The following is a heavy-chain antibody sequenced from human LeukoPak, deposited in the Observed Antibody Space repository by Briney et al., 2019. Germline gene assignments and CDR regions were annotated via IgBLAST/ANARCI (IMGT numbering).Heavy chain of an antibody. V-gene: IGHV4-34*01. D-gene: IGHD6-19*01. CDR3: ASSIAVAGPFDY. CDR2: INHSGST. Sequence: SETLSLTCAVYGGSFSGYYWSWLRQPPGKGLEWIGEINHSGSTNYNPSLKSRVTISVDTSKNQFSLKLSSVTAADPAVYYCASSIAVAGPFDYWGQGTLVTVSS. J-gene: IGHJ4*02. CDR1: GGSFSGYY.